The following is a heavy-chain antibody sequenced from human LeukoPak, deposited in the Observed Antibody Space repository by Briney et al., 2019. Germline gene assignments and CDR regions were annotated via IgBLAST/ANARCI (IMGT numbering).Heavy chain of an antibody. V-gene: IGHV1-69*06. CDR2: IIPIFGTA. D-gene: IGHD3-10*01. CDR3: ARERGKSSGDFDY. Sequence: APLRVFCKASGYNLMDHALHWVRQAPGQGLEWMGGIIPIFGTANYAQKFQGRVTITADKSTSTAYMELSSLRSEDTAVYYCARERGKSSGDFDYWGQGTLVTVSS. CDR1: GYNLMDHA. J-gene: IGHJ4*02.